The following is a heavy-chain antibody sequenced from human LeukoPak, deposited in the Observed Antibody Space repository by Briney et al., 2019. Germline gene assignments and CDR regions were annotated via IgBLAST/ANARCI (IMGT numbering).Heavy chain of an antibody. J-gene: IGHJ4*02. Sequence: GASVKVSCKASGYTFITYAIHWVRQAPGQRLEWMGWINVGSGDTKYSLKFQGRVTITRDTSASTAYMELSSLRSEDTAVYYCARESPQRSGYSYPHWGQGTLVTVSS. V-gene: IGHV1-3*01. CDR1: GYTFITYA. CDR2: INVGSGDT. CDR3: ARESPQRSGYSYPH. D-gene: IGHD5-18*01.